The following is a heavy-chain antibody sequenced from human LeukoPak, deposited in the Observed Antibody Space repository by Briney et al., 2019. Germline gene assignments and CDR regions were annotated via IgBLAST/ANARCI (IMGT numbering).Heavy chain of an antibody. CDR1: SGSISTYH. D-gene: IGHD1-26*01. Sequence: SESQSLACTASSGSISTYHWSWVRQPPGQGLVCLWYMYYSGRTNYKPSLVSRVAMSVDTSKNQFSLTLSSVTAADTAVYYCARDSSGGATYFDYWGQGTLVSVSS. V-gene: IGHV4-59*01. CDR2: MYYSGRT. CDR3: ARDSSGGATYFDY. J-gene: IGHJ4*02.